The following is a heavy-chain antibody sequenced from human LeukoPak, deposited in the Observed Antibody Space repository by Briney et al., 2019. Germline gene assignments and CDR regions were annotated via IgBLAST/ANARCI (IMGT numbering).Heavy chain of an antibody. D-gene: IGHD6-13*01. Sequence: GGSLRLSCTAPAFTFSSYAMSWVRQAPGKGLEWVSAISGSGGSTYYADSVKGRFTVSRDNSKNTLYMQMNSLRAEDTAVYYCAKTPGGSWRIMGWFDTWGQGTLVTVSS. CDR1: AFTFSSYA. J-gene: IGHJ5*02. CDR3: AKTPGGSWRIMGWFDT. V-gene: IGHV3-23*01. CDR2: ISGSGGST.